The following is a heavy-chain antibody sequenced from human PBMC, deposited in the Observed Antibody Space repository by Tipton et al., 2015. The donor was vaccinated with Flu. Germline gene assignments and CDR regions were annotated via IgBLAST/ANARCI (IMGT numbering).Heavy chain of an antibody. D-gene: IGHD3-22*01. V-gene: IGHV1-69*09. CDR1: GGTFSSYA. CDR3: ARVTADSSGYYDYYYYGMDV. CDR2: IIPILGIA. Sequence: QVQLVQSGAEVKKPGSSVKVSCKASGGTFSSYAISWVRQAPGQGLEWMGRIIPILGIANYAQKFQGRVTITADKSTSTAYMELSSLRSEDTAVYYCARVTADSSGYYDYYYYGMDVWGQGTTVTVSS. J-gene: IGHJ6*02.